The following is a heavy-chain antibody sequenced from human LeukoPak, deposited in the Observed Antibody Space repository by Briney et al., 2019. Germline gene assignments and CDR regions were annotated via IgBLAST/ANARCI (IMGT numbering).Heavy chain of an antibody. CDR3: ARVRAGYYMDV. CDR2: ISSSSSTI. Sequence: GGSLRLSCAASGFTFSSYSMNWVRQAPGKGLEWVSYISSSSSTIYYADSVEGRFTISRDNAKNSLYLQMNSLRAEDTAVYYCARVRAGYYMDVWGKGTTVTVSS. J-gene: IGHJ6*03. V-gene: IGHV3-48*01. CDR1: GFTFSSYS.